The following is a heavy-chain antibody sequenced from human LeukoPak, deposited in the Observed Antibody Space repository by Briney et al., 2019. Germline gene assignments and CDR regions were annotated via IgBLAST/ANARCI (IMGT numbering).Heavy chain of an antibody. J-gene: IGHJ4*02. CDR3: ARGLATAAAY. D-gene: IGHD6-13*01. V-gene: IGHV3-21*01. Sequence: GGSLRLSCAASGFTFSSYSMNWVRQAPGKGLEWVSSISSSSSYIYYADSVKGRFTISRDNAKNSVYLQMNSLRGEDTAIYYCARGLATAAAYWGQGTLVTVSS. CDR2: ISSSSSYI. CDR1: GFTFSSYS.